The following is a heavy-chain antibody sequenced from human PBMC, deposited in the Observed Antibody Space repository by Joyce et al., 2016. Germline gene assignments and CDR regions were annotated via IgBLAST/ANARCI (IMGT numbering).Heavy chain of an antibody. Sequence: EVQLVQSGAEVKKPGESLRISCKGSGYSFTSYWIGWVRQMPGKGLEWMGIIYPGDSDTRYSPSFQGQGTISADKSIRTAYLQWSSLKASDTAMYYCARTMDYYGAGSYGWYFDYWGQGTLVTVSS. CDR2: IYPGDSDT. CDR3: ARTMDYYGAGSYGWYFDY. J-gene: IGHJ4*02. D-gene: IGHD3-10*01. V-gene: IGHV5-51*01. CDR1: GYSFTSYW.